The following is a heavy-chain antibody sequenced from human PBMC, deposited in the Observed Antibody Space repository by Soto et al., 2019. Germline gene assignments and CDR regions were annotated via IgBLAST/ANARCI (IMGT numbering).Heavy chain of an antibody. V-gene: IGHV3-15*01. D-gene: IGHD1-20*01. Sequence: GGSLRLSCAASGFTFSNAWMSWVRQAPGKGLEWVGHIKSKTDGGTTDYAAPVKGRFTISRDDSKNTLYLQMNSLKTEDTAVYYCTTNNWNDEPYFDYWGQGTLVTVSS. CDR2: IKSKTDGGTT. J-gene: IGHJ4*02. CDR3: TTNNWNDEPYFDY. CDR1: GFTFSNAW.